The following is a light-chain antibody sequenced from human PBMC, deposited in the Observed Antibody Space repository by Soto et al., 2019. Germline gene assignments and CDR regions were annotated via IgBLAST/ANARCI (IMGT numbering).Light chain of an antibody. CDR2: EVT. CDR1: TSDVGI. V-gene: IGLV2-23*02. CDR3: CSFGGSGYV. J-gene: IGLJ1*01. Sequence: QSVLTQPASVSGSPGQSITISCSGTTSDVGIVSWYQHHPGKAPKLMIHEVTKRPSGVSDRFSGSKSGNSASLTISGLQVEDDADYFCCSFGGSGYVFGTGTKVTVL.